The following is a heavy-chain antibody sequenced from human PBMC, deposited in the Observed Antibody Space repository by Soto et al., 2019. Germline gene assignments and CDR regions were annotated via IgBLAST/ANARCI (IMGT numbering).Heavy chain of an antibody. J-gene: IGHJ6*03. V-gene: IGHV4-39*01. D-gene: IGHD5-18*01. CDR1: GGSISSSSYY. CDR3: ARHASPGGYSYGRPAENYYYYYMDV. CDR2: IYYSGST. Sequence: SETLSLTCTVSGGSISSSSYYWGWIRQPPGKGLEWIGSIYYSGSTYYNPSLKSRVTISVDTSKNQFSLKLSSVTAADTAVYYCARHASPGGYSYGRPAENYYYYYMDVWGKGTTVTVSS.